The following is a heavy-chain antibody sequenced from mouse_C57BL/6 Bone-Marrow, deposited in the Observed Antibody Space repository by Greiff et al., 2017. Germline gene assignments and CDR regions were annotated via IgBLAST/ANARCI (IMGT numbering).Heavy chain of an antibody. V-gene: IGHV1-42*01. CDR3: ARGGSSYDPYWYFDV. J-gene: IGHJ1*03. Sequence: VQLQQSGPELVKPGASVKISCKASGYSFTGYYMNWVKQSPEKSLEWIGEINPSTGGTTYNQKFTAKATLTVDNSSSTAYMQLKSLTSEDSAVYDCARGGSSYDPYWYFDVWGTGTTVTVSS. CDR2: INPSTGGT. CDR1: GYSFTGYY. D-gene: IGHD1-1*01.